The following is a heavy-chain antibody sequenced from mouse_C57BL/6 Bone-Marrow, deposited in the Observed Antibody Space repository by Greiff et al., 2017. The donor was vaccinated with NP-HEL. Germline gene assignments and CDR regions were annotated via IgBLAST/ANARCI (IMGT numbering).Heavy chain of an antibody. V-gene: IGHV10-1*01. CDR1: GFSFNTYA. D-gene: IGHD4-1*02. Sequence: EVKLVESGGGLVQPKGSLKLSCAASGFSFNTYAMNWVRQAPGKGLEWVARIRSKSNNYATYYAYSVKDRFTISRDDSESMLYLQMNNLKTEDTAMYYCVRHSQLGQAWFAYWGQGTLVTVSA. CDR2: IRSKSNNYAT. J-gene: IGHJ3*01. CDR3: VRHSQLGQAWFAY.